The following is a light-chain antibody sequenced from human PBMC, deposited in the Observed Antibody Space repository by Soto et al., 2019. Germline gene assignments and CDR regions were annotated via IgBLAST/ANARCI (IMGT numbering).Light chain of an antibody. CDR3: QPSYSTPIT. J-gene: IGKJ5*01. CDR2: AAY. Sequence: DIQPTQSPASLAASVGDRVTITCRASQSINTYLNWYQQKPGGDAKLLIYAAYSLPSGVKSRLSGSGSGTDFTLTISSLQPEDFATYYCQPSYSTPITFGQGTRLEIK. CDR1: QSINTY. V-gene: IGKV1-39*01.